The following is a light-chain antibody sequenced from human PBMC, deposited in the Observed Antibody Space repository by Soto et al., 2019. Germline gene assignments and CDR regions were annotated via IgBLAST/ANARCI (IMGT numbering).Light chain of an antibody. J-gene: IGKJ1*01. CDR2: LGS. V-gene: IGKV2-28*01. CDR1: HSLLHSNGYNY. Sequence: DIVMTQSPLSLPVTPGEPASISCRSSHSLLHSNGYNYLDWYLQKPGQSPQLLIYLGSNRASGVPARFSGSGSGTEFTLTISSLQSEDFAVYYCQQYNNWPWTFGQGTKVDIK. CDR3: QQYNNWPWT.